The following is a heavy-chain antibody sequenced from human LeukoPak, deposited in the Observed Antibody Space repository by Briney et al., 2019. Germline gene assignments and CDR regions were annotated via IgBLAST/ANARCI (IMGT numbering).Heavy chain of an antibody. D-gene: IGHD3-10*01. V-gene: IGHV4-59*01. CDR1: GGSISSYY. Sequence: SETLSLTCSVSGGSISSYYWSWIRQPPGKGLEWIGYIYYSGSTNSNPSLKSRVTISIDTSKNQFSLKLSSVIAADTAVYYCAYYKNPGAEYFQHWGQGTLVTVSP. CDR2: IYYSGST. J-gene: IGHJ1*01. CDR3: AYYKNPGAEYFQH.